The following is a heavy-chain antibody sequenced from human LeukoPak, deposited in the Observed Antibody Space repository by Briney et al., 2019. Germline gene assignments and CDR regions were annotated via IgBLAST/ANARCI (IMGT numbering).Heavy chain of an antibody. CDR3: ARDGSSSTRDLRGSVDYGMDV. J-gene: IGHJ6*02. V-gene: IGHV3-66*01. Sequence: GGSLRLSCAASGFTVSSNYMSWISQAPGKGLEWVSVIYSGGSTYYGDSVKGRFTISRDNSKNTLYLQMNSLRAEDTAAYYCARDGSSSTRDLRGSVDYGMDVWGQGTTVTVSS. CDR2: IYSGGST. CDR1: GFTVSSNY. D-gene: IGHD6-13*01.